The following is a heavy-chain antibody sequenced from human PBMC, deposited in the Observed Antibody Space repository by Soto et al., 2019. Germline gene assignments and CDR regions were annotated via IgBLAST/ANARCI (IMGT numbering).Heavy chain of an antibody. D-gene: IGHD3-9*01. Sequence: GGSLRLSCAASGFTVSSNYMSWVRQAPGKGLEWVSVIYSGGSTYYADSVKGRFTISRDKYKNTLYLQMNSMRVEDTAVYYCAESAILTGYYFDYWGQGTLVTVSS. V-gene: IGHV3-53*01. CDR3: AESAILTGYYFDY. CDR1: GFTVSSNY. CDR2: IYSGGST. J-gene: IGHJ4*02.